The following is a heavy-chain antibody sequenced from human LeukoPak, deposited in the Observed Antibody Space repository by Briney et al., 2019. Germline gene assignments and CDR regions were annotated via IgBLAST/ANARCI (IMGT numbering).Heavy chain of an antibody. D-gene: IGHD3-3*01. J-gene: IGHJ4*02. CDR3: AKGDTIFGVVIASFDY. Sequence: PGGSLRLSCAASGFTFDDYAMHWVRQAPGKGLEWVSGISWNSGSIGYADSVKGRFTISRDNSKNTLYLQMNSLRAEDTAVYYCAKGDTIFGVVIASFDYWGQGTLVTVSS. CDR1: GFTFDDYA. V-gene: IGHV3-9*01. CDR2: ISWNSGSI.